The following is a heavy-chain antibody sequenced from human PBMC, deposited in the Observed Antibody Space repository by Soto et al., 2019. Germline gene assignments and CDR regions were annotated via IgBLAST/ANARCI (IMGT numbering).Heavy chain of an antibody. Sequence: QVQLVQSGAEVKKPGASVKVPCKASGYTFTSYDINWVRQAPGEGLEWMGWMNPNSGDTEFAQKFQGRVTLTRNTPIRTAYMELSSLTSEDTAVYYCTRRGYDYGAQSDGFDIWGQGTVVIVSS. CDR1: GYTFTSYD. J-gene: IGHJ3*02. V-gene: IGHV1-8*01. CDR2: MNPNSGDT. D-gene: IGHD3-10*01. CDR3: TRRGYDYGAQSDGFDI.